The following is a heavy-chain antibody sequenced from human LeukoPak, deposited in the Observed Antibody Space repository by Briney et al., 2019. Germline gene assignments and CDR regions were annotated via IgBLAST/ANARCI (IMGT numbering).Heavy chain of an antibody. J-gene: IGHJ4*02. V-gene: IGHV3-7*01. CDR3: ARAREITVSGTDYFDY. CDR1: GFPFSNYW. CDR2: IKHDGSGP. D-gene: IGHD6-19*01. Sequence: GGSLRLSCAVSGFPFSNYWMTWVRQAPGKGLEWVANIKHDGSGPSYLDSVKGRFTISRDNARNSLSLQMSSLRAEDTAVYYCARAREITVSGTDYFDYWGQGTLVTVSS.